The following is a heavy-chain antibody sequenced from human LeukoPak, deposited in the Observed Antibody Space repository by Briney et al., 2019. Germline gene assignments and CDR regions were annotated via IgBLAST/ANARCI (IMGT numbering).Heavy chain of an antibody. J-gene: IGHJ3*02. V-gene: IGHV4-30-2*01. CDR1: GGSISSGGYS. Sequence: KTSETLSLTCAVSGGSISSGGYSWSWIRQPPGKGLEWIGYIYHSGSTYYNPSLKSRVTISVDRSKNQFSLKLSSVTAADTAVYYCARAPGEYYYGSGGAFDIWGQGTMVTVSS. D-gene: IGHD3-10*01. CDR3: ARAPGEYYYGSGGAFDI. CDR2: IYHSGST.